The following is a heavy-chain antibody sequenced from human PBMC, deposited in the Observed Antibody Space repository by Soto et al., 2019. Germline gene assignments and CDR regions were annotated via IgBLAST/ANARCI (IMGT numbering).Heavy chain of an antibody. V-gene: IGHV3-23*01. CDR2: ISGSGGST. D-gene: IGHD2-2*01. Sequence: PGGSLRLSCAASGFTFSSYAMSWVRQAPGKGLEWVSAISGSGGSTYYADSVKGRFTISRDNSKNTLYLQMNSLRAEDTAVYYCAKGSKRRYYYYYYGMDVWGQGTTDTVSS. J-gene: IGHJ6*02. CDR3: AKGSKRRYYYYYYGMDV. CDR1: GFTFSSYA.